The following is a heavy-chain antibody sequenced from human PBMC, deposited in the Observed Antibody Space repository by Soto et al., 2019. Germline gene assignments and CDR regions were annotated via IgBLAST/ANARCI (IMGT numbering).Heavy chain of an antibody. CDR1: GFTFSHYA. J-gene: IGHJ4*02. Sequence: QVQLVESGGGVVQPGRSLRLSCAASGFTFSHYAMHWVRQAPGKGLEWVALMSYDGSNEYYADSVKGRFTISRDKSKNTLYLQMNSLRAEDTAVYYCAKDGRHNFDYWGQGTLVTVSS. D-gene: IGHD1-26*01. V-gene: IGHV3-30*18. CDR3: AKDGRHNFDY. CDR2: MSYDGSNE.